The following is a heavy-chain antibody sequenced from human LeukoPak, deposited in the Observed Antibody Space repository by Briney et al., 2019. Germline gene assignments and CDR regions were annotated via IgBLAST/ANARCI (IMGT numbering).Heavy chain of an antibody. Sequence: GGSLRLSCAASGFTFSSYAMTWVRQAPGKGLEWVSTISGSSGNTYYADSVKGRFTISRDNSKNTLYLQMNSLRAEDTAVYYCTKVGVYYDIFNGPYYFDYWGQGSLVTVSS. J-gene: IGHJ4*02. CDR3: TKVGVYYDIFNGPYYFDY. CDR1: GFTFSSYA. CDR2: ISGSSGNT. D-gene: IGHD3-9*01. V-gene: IGHV3-23*01.